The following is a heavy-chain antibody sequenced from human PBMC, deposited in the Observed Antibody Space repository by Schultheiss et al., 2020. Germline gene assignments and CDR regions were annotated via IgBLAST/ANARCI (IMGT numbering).Heavy chain of an antibody. CDR3: ARPRSSGSYSIPSDAFDI. CDR2: INPNSGGT. V-gene: IGHV1-2*04. D-gene: IGHD1-26*01. CDR1: GYTFTGYY. Sequence: GESLKISCKASGYTFTGYYMHWVRQAPGQGLEWMGWINPNSGGTNYAQKFQGWVTMTRDTSISTAYMELSRLRSDDTAVYYCARPRSSGSYSIPSDAFDIWGQGTMVTVSS. J-gene: IGHJ3*02.